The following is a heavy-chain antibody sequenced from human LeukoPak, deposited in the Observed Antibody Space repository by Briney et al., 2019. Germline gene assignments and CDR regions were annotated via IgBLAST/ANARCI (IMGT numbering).Heavy chain of an antibody. Sequence: GGSLRLSCAASGFTFSSYEMNWVRRAPGKGLEWVSYISSSGSTIYYADSVKGRFTISRDNAKNSLYLQMNSLRAEDTAVYYCASHSGYDYTPPWGQGTLVTVSS. CDR2: ISSSGSTI. CDR1: GFTFSSYE. CDR3: ASHSGYDYTPP. J-gene: IGHJ5*02. V-gene: IGHV3-48*03. D-gene: IGHD5-12*01.